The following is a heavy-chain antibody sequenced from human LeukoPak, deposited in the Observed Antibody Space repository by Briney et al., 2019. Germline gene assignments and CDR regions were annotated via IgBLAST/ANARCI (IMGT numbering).Heavy chain of an antibody. CDR2: ISNSGSTT. CDR3: AKDQRYSSGWSADY. Sequence: PGGSLRLSCAASGFTFSSYGMHWVRQAPGKGLEWVSYISNSGSTTYYADSVKGRFTISRDNAKNTLYLQMNSLRAEDTAVYYCAKDQRYSSGWSADYWGQGTLVTVSS. D-gene: IGHD6-19*01. V-gene: IGHV3-48*04. J-gene: IGHJ4*02. CDR1: GFTFSSYG.